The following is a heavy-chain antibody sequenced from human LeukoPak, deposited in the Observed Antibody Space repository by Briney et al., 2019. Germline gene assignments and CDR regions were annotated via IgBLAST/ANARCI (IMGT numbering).Heavy chain of an antibody. CDR2: ISYDGSNK. Sequence: GRSLRLSCAASGFTFSNYAMHWVRQAPGKWLEWVAVISYDGSNKYYADSVKGRFTISRDNSKNTLYLQMNSLRAEDTAVYYCARAPSITMIVVVITTLFDYWGQGTLVTVSS. V-gene: IGHV3-30-3*01. D-gene: IGHD3-22*01. J-gene: IGHJ4*02. CDR3: ARAPSITMIVVVITTLFDY. CDR1: GFTFSNYA.